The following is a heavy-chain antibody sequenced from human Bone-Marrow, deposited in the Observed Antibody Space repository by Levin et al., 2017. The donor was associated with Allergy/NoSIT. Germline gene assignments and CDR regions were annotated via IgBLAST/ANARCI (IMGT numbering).Heavy chain of an antibody. CDR3: ARDIGNYALLH. Sequence: AGGSLRLSCTVSGGSISSYYWSWIRQPPGKGLEWIGYIYYSGSTNYNPSLKSRVTISVDTSKNQFSLKLSSVTAADTAVYYCARDIGNYALLHWGQGTLVTVSS. J-gene: IGHJ4*02. CDR2: IYYSGST. CDR1: GGSISSYY. V-gene: IGHV4-59*01. D-gene: IGHD1-7*01.